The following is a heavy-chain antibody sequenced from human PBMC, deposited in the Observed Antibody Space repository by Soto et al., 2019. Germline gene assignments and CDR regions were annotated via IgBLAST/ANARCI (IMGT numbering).Heavy chain of an antibody. J-gene: IGHJ6*02. Sequence: EVQLVESGGGLVQPGGSLRLSCAASGFTFSSYWMSWVRQAPGTGLEGVANIKQDGREKYYVESVKGRFNIARDNAKNALYLQMNSLRAEDTAVYYCARDPNIVATMGSIYYYYGMDVWGQGTTVTVSS. CDR1: GFTFSSYW. CDR2: IKQDGREK. V-gene: IGHV3-7*01. D-gene: IGHD5-12*01. CDR3: ARDPNIVATMGSIYYYYGMDV.